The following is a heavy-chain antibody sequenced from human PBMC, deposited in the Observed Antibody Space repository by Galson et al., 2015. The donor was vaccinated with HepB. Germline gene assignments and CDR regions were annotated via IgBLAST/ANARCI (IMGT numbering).Heavy chain of an antibody. CDR2: IWYDGSNK. CDR1: XFTFSSYG. Sequence: SLRLSCAXXXFTFSSYGMHWVRQAPGKGLEWVAVIWYDGSNKYYADSVXXRFTISRDNSKNTLYLQMNSLRAEDTXXYXCASDXMVRGXTPYAXYIWGQGTMVTXSS. D-gene: IGHD3-10*01. CDR3: ASDXMVRGXTPYAXYI. J-gene: IGHJ3*02. V-gene: IGHV3-33*01.